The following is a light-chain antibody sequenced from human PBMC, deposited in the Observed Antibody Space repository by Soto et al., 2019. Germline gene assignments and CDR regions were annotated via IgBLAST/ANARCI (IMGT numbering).Light chain of an antibody. CDR2: AAS. Sequence: EIQMTQSPSSLSASVGDRVTITCRASQGISHSLAWYQQKPGQVPKLLIYAASTVYSGVPSRFSASGFGTDFTLTISSLQPEDVATYYCQKYNNVPFTFGPGTKVYIK. CDR1: QGISHS. CDR3: QKYNNVPFT. J-gene: IGKJ3*01. V-gene: IGKV1-27*01.